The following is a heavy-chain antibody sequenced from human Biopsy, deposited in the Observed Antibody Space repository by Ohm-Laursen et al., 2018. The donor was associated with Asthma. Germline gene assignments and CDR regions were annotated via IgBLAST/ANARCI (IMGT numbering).Heavy chain of an antibody. CDR2: ISYDGSTK. CDR3: AKDLDIVATTHYYYYNGMDV. J-gene: IGHJ6*02. D-gene: IGHD5-12*01. Sequence: SLRLSCAASGFTLTTYAIHWVRQAPGKGLEWVAVISYDGSTKYSADFVKGRFIVSRDISKNILSLQMNSLRPEDTAVYYCAKDLDIVATTHYYYYNGMDVWGQGTTVTVSS. V-gene: IGHV3-30*18. CDR1: GFTLTTYA.